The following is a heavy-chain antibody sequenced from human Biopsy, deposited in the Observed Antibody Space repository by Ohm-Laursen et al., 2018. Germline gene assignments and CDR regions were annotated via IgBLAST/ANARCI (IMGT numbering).Heavy chain of an antibody. J-gene: IGHJ4*02. V-gene: IGHV4-59*01. CDR2: IYYSGTT. Sequence: GTLSLTCTVSGGSISSYYWNWIRQPPGKGLEWIGYIYYSGTTDYSPSLKSRVTISIDKSKNQFFLKLSSVAAEDTAAYYCARDDAVTVIRGLYYWGQGALVTVSS. CDR1: GGSISSYY. CDR3: ARDDAVTVIRGLYY. D-gene: IGHD2-21*02.